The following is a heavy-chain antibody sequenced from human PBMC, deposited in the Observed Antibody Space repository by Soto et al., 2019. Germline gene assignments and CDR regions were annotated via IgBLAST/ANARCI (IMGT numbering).Heavy chain of an antibody. CDR2: INVYNGNT. Sequence: QVQLVQSGGEVKKPGASVKVSCKASGYTFTNYGISWVRQAPGQGLEWMGWINVYNGNTKYAQKVQGRVTMTTDTSTSTAYMERRSLRSADTDVYYCARGVGSGSYYNQYNWFDPWGQGTLVTVSS. CDR3: ARGVGSGSYYNQYNWFDP. D-gene: IGHD3-10*01. V-gene: IGHV1-18*01. CDR1: GYTFTNYG. J-gene: IGHJ5*02.